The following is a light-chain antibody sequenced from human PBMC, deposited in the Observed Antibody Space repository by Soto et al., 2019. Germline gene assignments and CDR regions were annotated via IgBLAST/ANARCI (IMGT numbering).Light chain of an antibody. V-gene: IGKV1-33*01. CDR3: QQYDNLPLS. J-gene: IGKJ4*01. CDR2: DAS. CDR1: QGIGNY. Sequence: IQMTQSPSSLSASVGDRVTVSCQASQGIGNYLNWYQQKPGRAPKLLIYDASNLKTGVPSRFSGSGSGTDFTFTISSLQPEDFATYYCQQYDNLPLSFGGGTKVEIK.